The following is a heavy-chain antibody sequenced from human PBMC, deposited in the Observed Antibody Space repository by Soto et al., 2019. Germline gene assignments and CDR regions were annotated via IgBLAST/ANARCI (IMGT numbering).Heavy chain of an antibody. CDR3: ARERWVGDSRFDY. J-gene: IGHJ4*02. CDR1: GFIFSRYN. CDR2: TSGSGTYT. Sequence: EVQLEESGGGLVKPGGSLRLTCAASGFIFSRYNMHWVRQTPGKGLEWVSATSGSGTYTYYADSVKGRFTISRDNAKNALSLEVNSLRVEDTAIYYCARERWVGDSRFDYWGQGTLVTSSS. D-gene: IGHD2-21*01. V-gene: IGHV3-21*01.